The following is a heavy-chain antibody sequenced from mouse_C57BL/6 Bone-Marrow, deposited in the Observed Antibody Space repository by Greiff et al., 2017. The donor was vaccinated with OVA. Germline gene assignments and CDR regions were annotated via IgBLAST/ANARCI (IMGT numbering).Heavy chain of an antibody. D-gene: IGHD2-5*01. CDR3: ARSKMTYSTFFDY. V-gene: IGHV1-54*01. J-gene: IGHJ2*01. CDR2: INPGSGGT. CDR1: GYAFTNYL. Sequence: VQLQQSRAELVRPGTSVKVSCKASGYAFTNYLIEWVKQRPGQGLEWIGVINPGSGGTNYNEKFKGKATLTADKSSSTAYMQLSSLTSEDSAVYFCARSKMTYSTFFDYWGQGTTLTVSS.